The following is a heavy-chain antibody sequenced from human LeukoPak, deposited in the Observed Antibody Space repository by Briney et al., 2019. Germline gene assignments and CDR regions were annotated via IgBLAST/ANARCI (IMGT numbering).Heavy chain of an antibody. CDR3: ARDLYSGSYDY. V-gene: IGHV4-38-2*02. CDR1: GYSISSGYY. Sequence: PSETLSLTCTVSGYSISSGYYWGWIRQPPGKGLEWIGSIYHSGSTYYDPSLESRVTISVDTSKNQFSLKLSSVTAADTAVYYCARDLYSGSYDYWGQGTLVTVSS. D-gene: IGHD1-26*01. J-gene: IGHJ4*02. CDR2: IYHSGST.